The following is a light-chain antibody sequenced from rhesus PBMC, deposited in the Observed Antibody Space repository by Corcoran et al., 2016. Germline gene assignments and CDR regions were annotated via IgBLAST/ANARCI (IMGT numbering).Light chain of an antibody. CDR3: QQSSNLFT. Sequence: ETVVTQSPATLSFSPGERAPLSCRASQSVGSYLAWYQQKPGQAPRLLIYGASSRATGIPDRVSGSWSGTDFTLHIRSLEPEDVGVYYCQQSSNLFTFGPGTKLDIK. V-gene: IGKV3-24*04. CDR2: GAS. J-gene: IGKJ3*01. CDR1: QSVGSY.